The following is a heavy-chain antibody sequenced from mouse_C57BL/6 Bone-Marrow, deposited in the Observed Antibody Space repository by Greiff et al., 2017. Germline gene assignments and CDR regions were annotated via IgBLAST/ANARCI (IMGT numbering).Heavy chain of an antibody. V-gene: IGHV6-3*01. CDR1: GFTFSNYW. CDR3: TSIYYPSWFAY. CDR2: IRLKSDNYAT. D-gene: IGHD1-1*01. J-gene: IGHJ2*01. Sequence: EVKLVESGGGLVQPGGSMKLSCVASGFTFSNYWMNWVRQSPEKGLEWVAQIRLKSDNYATHYAESVKGRFTISRDDSKSSVYLQMNNLRAEDTGIYYCTSIYYPSWFAYWGQGTTLTVSS.